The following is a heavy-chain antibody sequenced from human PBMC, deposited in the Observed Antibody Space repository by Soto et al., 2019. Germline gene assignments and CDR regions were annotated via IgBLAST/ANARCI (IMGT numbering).Heavy chain of an antibody. Sequence: GGSLRLSCAASGFTFSSYWMHWVRQAPGTGLVWVSRINTDGSNTNYADSVKGRFTISRDNAKSTLYLQMNSLRTDDTAVYYCVRGSFSGRPPVDCWGQGTLVTVSS. CDR2: INTDGSNT. CDR1: GFTFSSYW. V-gene: IGHV3-74*01. D-gene: IGHD1-26*01. CDR3: VRGSFSGRPPVDC. J-gene: IGHJ4*02.